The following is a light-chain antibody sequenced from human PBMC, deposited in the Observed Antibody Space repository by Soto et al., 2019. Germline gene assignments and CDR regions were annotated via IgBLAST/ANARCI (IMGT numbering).Light chain of an antibody. CDR2: KAS. V-gene: IGKV1-5*03. CDR3: QQYHKFWT. CDR1: QSVGSW. Sequence: DIQITQSRSTLSASVGDRVTITCRASQSVGSWLAWYQQKPGKAPKLLIYKASRLESGVPSRFSGSESGTEFTLTISNLQPDDFATYYCQQYHKFWTFGQGTKVDIK. J-gene: IGKJ1*01.